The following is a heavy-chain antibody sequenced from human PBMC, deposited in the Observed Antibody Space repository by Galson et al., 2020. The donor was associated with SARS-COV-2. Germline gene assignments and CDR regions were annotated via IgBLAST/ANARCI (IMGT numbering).Heavy chain of an antibody. CDR2: ITWIGDPI. CDR1: GFTFDDYA. CDR3: AKDQYASSSGTFDY. D-gene: IGHD2-2*01. J-gene: IGHJ4*02. Sequence: GGSLRLSCAASGFTFDDYAIHWVRQVPGKGLEWVSGITWIGDPIAYADSVKGRFTISRDNAKNSLFLQMNSLSAEDTAFYYCAKDQYASSSGTFDYWGQGTLVTVSS. V-gene: IGHV3-9*01.